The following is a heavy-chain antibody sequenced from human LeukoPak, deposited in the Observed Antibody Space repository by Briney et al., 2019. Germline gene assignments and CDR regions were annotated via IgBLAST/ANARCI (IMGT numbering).Heavy chain of an antibody. CDR3: VRVVTATRRFDS. V-gene: IGHV4-59*01. CDR2: IYYSGST. CDR1: AGFTNYYY. D-gene: IGHD4-23*01. Sequence: PSQTLSLTCTVAAGFTNYYYWSSIRQPPGKGMGWSGDIYYSGSTNYNPSLNSRVTISVDTSKNQFSLKLSSVTAADTAVYYCVRVVTATRRFDSWGQGTLVTVSS. J-gene: IGHJ4*02.